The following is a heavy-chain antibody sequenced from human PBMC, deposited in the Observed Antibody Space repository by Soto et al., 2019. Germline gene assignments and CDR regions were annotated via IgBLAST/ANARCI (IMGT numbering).Heavy chain of an antibody. CDR1: GFSLSTSGVG. V-gene: IGHV2-5*01. D-gene: IGHD3-3*01. CDR3: AHRPRSHYDFWSGYYGEGAFDI. CDR2: IYWNDDK. Sequence: QITLKESGPTLVKPTRTLTLTCTFSGFSLSTSGVGVGWIRQPPGKALEWLALIYWNDDKRYSPSLKSRLTITNDTSKNQGVLTMTNMDPVDTATYYCAHRPRSHYDFWSGYYGEGAFDIWGQGTMVTVSS. J-gene: IGHJ3*02.